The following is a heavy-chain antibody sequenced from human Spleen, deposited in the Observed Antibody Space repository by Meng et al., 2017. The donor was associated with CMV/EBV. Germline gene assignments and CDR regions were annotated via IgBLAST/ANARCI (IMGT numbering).Heavy chain of an antibody. CDR2: INPNSGVT. Sequence: ASVKVSCKASGYTFTDFYIHWVRQAPGQGLEWMGWINPNSGVTNYVQKFRARVTMTRDTSISTAYMELSRLRSDDTAVYYCARSMSSNYYGSGRLNFWGQGTLVTVSS. CDR3: ARSMSSNYYGSGRLNF. V-gene: IGHV1-2*02. J-gene: IGHJ4*02. CDR1: GYTFTDFY. D-gene: IGHD3-10*01.